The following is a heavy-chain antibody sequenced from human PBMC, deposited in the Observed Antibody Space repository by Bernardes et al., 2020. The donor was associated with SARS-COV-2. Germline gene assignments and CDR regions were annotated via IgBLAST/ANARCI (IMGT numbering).Heavy chain of an antibody. CDR2: TSNGGLEI. CDR3: ATHDRTGYYYGA. CDR1: GINFAASD. D-gene: IGHD3-22*01. Sequence: GGSLRLSCAASGINFAASDIHWVRQAPGKELEWVALTSNGGLEIDYSDTVKGRFTLSRDTSKKTVFLQMSSLSAEDTAVYYCATHDRTGYYYGAWGQGTRVTVSS. V-gene: IGHV3-30*03. J-gene: IGHJ5*02.